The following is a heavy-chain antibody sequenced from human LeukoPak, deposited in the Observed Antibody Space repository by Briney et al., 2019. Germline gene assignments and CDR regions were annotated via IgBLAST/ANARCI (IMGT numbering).Heavy chain of an antibody. Sequence: ASVKVSCKVSGYTLTELSMHWVRQAPGEGLEWMGGFDPEDDETICAQKFQGRVTMTEDTSTSTAYMELRSLRSDDTAVYYCARAVGNYYDSSGYCWFDPWGQGTLVTVSS. CDR1: GYTLTELS. CDR2: FDPEDDET. D-gene: IGHD3-22*01. J-gene: IGHJ5*02. CDR3: ARAVGNYYDSSGYCWFDP. V-gene: IGHV1-24*01.